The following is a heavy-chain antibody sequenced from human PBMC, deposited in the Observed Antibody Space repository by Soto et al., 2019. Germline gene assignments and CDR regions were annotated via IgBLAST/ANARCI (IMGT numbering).Heavy chain of an antibody. D-gene: IGHD2-2*01. CDR1: GFTFSSYS. V-gene: IGHV3-21*01. J-gene: IGHJ5*02. CDR2: ISSSSSYI. Sequence: GVSLRLSCAASGFTFSSYSMNWVRQAPGKGLEWVSSISSSSSYIYYADSVKGRFTISRDNAKNSLYLQMNSLRAEDTAVCYCARVNADRFDPWGQGTLVTVSS. CDR3: ARVNADRFDP.